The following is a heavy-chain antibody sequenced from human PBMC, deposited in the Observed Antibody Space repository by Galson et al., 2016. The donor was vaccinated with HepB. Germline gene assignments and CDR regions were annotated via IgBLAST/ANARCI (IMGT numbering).Heavy chain of an antibody. CDR2: IIPMFDTT. J-gene: IGHJ6*02. CDR3: ARGRHPHYTDAYYYGMDV. V-gene: IGHV1-69*01. Sequence: SCKASEDTFNNYAFSWVRQAPGQGLEWMGGIIPMFDTTNYSQKFQGRVTITADESTSTAYMELSSLRSGDTAVYYCARGRHPHYTDAYYYGMDVWGQGTTVIVSS. CDR1: EDTFNNYA. D-gene: IGHD3-3*01.